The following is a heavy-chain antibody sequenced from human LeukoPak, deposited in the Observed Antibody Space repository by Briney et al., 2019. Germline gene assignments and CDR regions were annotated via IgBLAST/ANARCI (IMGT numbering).Heavy chain of an antibody. J-gene: IGHJ4*02. Sequence: GRSLRLSCAASGFTFSSYGMHWVRQAPGKGLEWVAFIHYDGSKEYYADSVKDRFTVSRDNSKNTLFLQMNSLRAEDAAVYYCARERASESYYKAPPFDLWGQGTLVTVSS. CDR2: IHYDGSKE. CDR3: ARERASESYYKAPPFDL. CDR1: GFTFSSYG. D-gene: IGHD3-10*01. V-gene: IGHV3-33*01.